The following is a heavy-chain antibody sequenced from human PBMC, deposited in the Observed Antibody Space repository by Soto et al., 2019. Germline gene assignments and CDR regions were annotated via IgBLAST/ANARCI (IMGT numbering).Heavy chain of an antibody. CDR2: ISYDGSNK. Sequence: PGGSLRLSCAASGFTFSSYAMHWVRQAPGKGLEWVAVISYDGSNKYYADSVKGRFTISRDNSKNTLYLQMNSLRAEDTAVYYCARDLGYGDYPGYWGQGTLVTVSS. J-gene: IGHJ4*02. D-gene: IGHD4-17*01. CDR1: GFTFSSYA. V-gene: IGHV3-30-3*01. CDR3: ARDLGYGDYPGY.